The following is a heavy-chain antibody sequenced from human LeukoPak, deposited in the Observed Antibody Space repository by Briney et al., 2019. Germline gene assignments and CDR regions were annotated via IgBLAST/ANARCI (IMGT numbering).Heavy chain of an antibody. D-gene: IGHD3-10*01. V-gene: IGHV1-8*03. Sequence: ASVKVSCKASGYTFTRYDINWVRQATGQGLEWMGWMNPKSGNTGHAQKFQGRVTITRDTSISTVYMELSSLRSEDTAVYYCARLSGGVQYYYGSVPDAFDIWGQGTMVTVSS. CDR1: GYTFTRYD. CDR3: ARLSGGVQYYYGSVPDAFDI. CDR2: MNPKSGNT. J-gene: IGHJ3*02.